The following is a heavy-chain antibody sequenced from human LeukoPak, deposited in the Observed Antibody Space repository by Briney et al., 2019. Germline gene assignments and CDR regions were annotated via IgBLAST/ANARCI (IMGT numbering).Heavy chain of an antibody. CDR2: IIPIFGTA. D-gene: IGHD6-13*01. CDR3: LIVGDAREYSSSFDY. Sequence: SVKVSCKASGGTFSSYAISWVRQAPGQGLEWMGRIIPIFGTANYAQKFQGRVTITTDESTSTAYMELSSLRSEDTAEYYCLIVGDAREYSSSFDYWGERPLVSVSS. CDR1: GGTFSSYA. J-gene: IGHJ4*02. V-gene: IGHV1-69*05.